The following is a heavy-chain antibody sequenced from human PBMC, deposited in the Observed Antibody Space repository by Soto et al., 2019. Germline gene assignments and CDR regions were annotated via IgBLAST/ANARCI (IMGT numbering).Heavy chain of an antibody. D-gene: IGHD3-22*01. J-gene: IGHJ4*02. Sequence: QVQLVQSGAEVKKPGASVKVSCKASGYTFTSYGISWVRQAPGQGLEWMGWISAYNGNTNYAQKLQGRVTMTTDTSTSTAYMELRSLRSDDPAVYYCAREDYYDSSGYRTQHFDYWGQGPLVTVSS. CDR2: ISAYNGNT. CDR3: AREDYYDSSGYRTQHFDY. V-gene: IGHV1-18*01. CDR1: GYTFTSYG.